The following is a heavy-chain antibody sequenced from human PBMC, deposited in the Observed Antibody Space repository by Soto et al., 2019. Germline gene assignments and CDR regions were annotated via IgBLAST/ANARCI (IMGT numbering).Heavy chain of an antibody. CDR3: AKGDIWFGESNGQIDY. V-gene: IGHV3-23*01. CDR2: ISGSGGST. D-gene: IGHD3-10*01. Sequence: EVQLLESGGGLVQPGVSLILSCAASGFTFSSYAMSWVRQAPGKGLEWVSAISGSGGSTYYADSVKGRFTISRDNSKNTVYLQMNSLRAEDTAVYYCAKGDIWFGESNGQIDYWGQGTLVTVSS. J-gene: IGHJ4*02. CDR1: GFTFSSYA.